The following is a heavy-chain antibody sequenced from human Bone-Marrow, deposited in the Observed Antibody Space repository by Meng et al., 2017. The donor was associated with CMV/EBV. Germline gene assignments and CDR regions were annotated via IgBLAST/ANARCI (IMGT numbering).Heavy chain of an antibody. D-gene: IGHD2-2*01. Sequence: SGPTLVKPTQTFTLTCTFSGLSLSTSGMRVSWTRQPPGKALEWLARIDWDDDKFYSTSLKTRLTISKDTSKNQVVLTLTNMDPVDTATDYCARLTYCSSTSCSVYFDYWGQGTLVTVSS. CDR2: IDWDDDK. CDR3: ARLTYCSSTSCSVYFDY. CDR1: GLSLSTSGMR. J-gene: IGHJ4*02. V-gene: IGHV2-70D*14.